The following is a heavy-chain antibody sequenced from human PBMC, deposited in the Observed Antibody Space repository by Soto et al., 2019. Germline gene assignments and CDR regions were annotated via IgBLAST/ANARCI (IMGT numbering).Heavy chain of an antibody. J-gene: IGHJ4*02. V-gene: IGHV1-8*01. CDR3: AKAVRFTPLRAVPGTSYYFDY. CDR2: MNPNTGNT. D-gene: IGHD3-10*01. Sequence: QVQLVQSGAEMKKPGASVKVSCTTSGYTFPNYDVNWVRQATGQGLEWMGWMNPNTGNTGSAQKFQGRVTMTRNTSISTAYMELNSLRSDDTAIYYCAKAVRFTPLRAVPGTSYYFDYWGQGTLVTVSS. CDR1: GYTFPNYD.